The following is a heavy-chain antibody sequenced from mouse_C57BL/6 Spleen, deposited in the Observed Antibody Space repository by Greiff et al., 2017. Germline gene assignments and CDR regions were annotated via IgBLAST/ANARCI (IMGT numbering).Heavy chain of an antibody. D-gene: IGHD1-1*01. CDR2: ISYDGSN. CDR1: GYSITSGYY. CDR3: ARAGYYGSSYFDY. V-gene: IGHV3-6*01. Sequence: EVKLQESGPGLVKPSQSLSLTCSVTGYSITSGYYWNWIRQFPGNKLEWMGYISYDGSNNYNPSLKNRISITRDTSKNQFFLKLNSVTTEDTATYYCARAGYYGSSYFDYWGQGTTLTVSS. J-gene: IGHJ2*01.